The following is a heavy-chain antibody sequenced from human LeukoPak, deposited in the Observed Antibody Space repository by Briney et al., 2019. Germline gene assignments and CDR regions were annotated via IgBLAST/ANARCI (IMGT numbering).Heavy chain of an antibody. CDR1: GYTFTSYA. J-gene: IGHJ5*02. CDR3: AREGSRTYYDYVWGSYHLDP. V-gene: IGHV1-3*03. D-gene: IGHD3-16*02. CDR2: INDGDGNT. Sequence: ASVKVSCKASGYTFTSYAVHWVRRAPGQSLEWMGYINDGDGNTKYSQEFQGRVTMTRNTSISTAYMELSSLRSEDTAVYYCAREGSRTYYDYVWGSYHLDPWGQGTLVTVSS.